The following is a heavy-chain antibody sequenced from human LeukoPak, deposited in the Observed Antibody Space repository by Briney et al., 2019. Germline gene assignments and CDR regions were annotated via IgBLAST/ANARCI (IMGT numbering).Heavy chain of an antibody. CDR3: ARVLRYCSGGNCYSGVLGYMDV. CDR1: GSTFTSYG. V-gene: IGHV1-18*01. D-gene: IGHD2-15*01. J-gene: IGHJ6*03. CDR2: ISAYNGNT. Sequence: ASVKVSCKASGSTFTSYGISWVRQAPGQGLEWMGCISAYNGNTNYAQKLQGRVTMTTDTSTSTAYMELRSLRSDDTAVYYCARVLRYCSGGNCYSGVLGYMDVWGKGTTVTISS.